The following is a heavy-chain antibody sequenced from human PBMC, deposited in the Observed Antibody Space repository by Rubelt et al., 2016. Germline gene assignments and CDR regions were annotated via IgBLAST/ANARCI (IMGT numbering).Heavy chain of an antibody. D-gene: IGHD5-12*01. CDR2: ISHSGGT. CDR1: GYSISSGYY. CDR3: ARDLGRSGYASCSDY. Sequence: QVQLQESGPGLVKPSETLSLTCTVSGYSISSGYYWGWIRQPPGKGLEWIGTISHSGGTFYSPSLKSRVTIYAATSKNRLPRRRSSGTAADTAVYYCARDLGRSGYASCSDYWGRGPLVTVSS. V-gene: IGHV4-38-2*02. J-gene: IGHJ4*02.